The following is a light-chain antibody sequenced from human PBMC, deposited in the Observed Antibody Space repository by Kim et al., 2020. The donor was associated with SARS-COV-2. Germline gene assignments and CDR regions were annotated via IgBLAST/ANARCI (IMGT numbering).Light chain of an antibody. Sequence: PGGTVTLTCDSSTGAVTSGHYPYWFQQKPGQAPRTLIYDTNNKHSWTPARFSGSLLGGKAALTLSGAQPEDEAEYYCLLFYSGVRVFGGGTQLTVL. J-gene: IGLJ3*02. CDR1: TGAVTSGHY. CDR2: DTN. CDR3: LLFYSGVRV. V-gene: IGLV7-46*01.